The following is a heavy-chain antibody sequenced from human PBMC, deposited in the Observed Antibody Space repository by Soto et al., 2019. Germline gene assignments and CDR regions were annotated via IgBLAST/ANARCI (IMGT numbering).Heavy chain of an antibody. D-gene: IGHD6-19*01. J-gene: IGHJ1*01. CDR3: AREVGQWLVRDEYFQH. V-gene: IGHV1-8*01. Sequence: GASVKVSCKASGYTFTSYDINWVRQATGQGLEWMGWMNPNSGNTGYAQKFQGRVTMTRNTSISTAYMELSSLRSEDTAVYYCAREVGQWLVRDEYFQHWGQGTLVTVSS. CDR1: GYTFTSYD. CDR2: MNPNSGNT.